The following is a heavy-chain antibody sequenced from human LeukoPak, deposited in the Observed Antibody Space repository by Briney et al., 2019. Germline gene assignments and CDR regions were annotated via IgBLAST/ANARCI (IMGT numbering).Heavy chain of an antibody. D-gene: IGHD5-18*01. J-gene: IGHJ6*02. CDR3: AKDTASYYYYGMDV. CDR1: GFIFSSYA. CDR2: ISGSGGRT. V-gene: IGHV3-23*01. Sequence: QPGGSLRLSCAASGFIFSSYAMSWVRQAPGKGLEWVSGISGSGGRTYYADSVKGRFTISRDNSKNTLYVQMNSLRAEDTAVYYCAKDTASYYYYGMDVWGQGTTVTVSS.